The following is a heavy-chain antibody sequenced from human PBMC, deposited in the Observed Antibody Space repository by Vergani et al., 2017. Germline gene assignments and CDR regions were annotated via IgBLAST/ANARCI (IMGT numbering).Heavy chain of an antibody. J-gene: IGHJ4*02. CDR2: ISSSSSYI. D-gene: IGHD2-8*01. V-gene: IGHV3-21*05. CDR1: GFTFSSYS. CDR3: ARVGYCTNGVCYRYFDY. Sequence: EVQLVESGGGLVQPGGSLRLSCAASGFTFSSYSMNWVRQAPGKGLEWVSYISSSSSYIYYADSVKGRFTISRDNAKNSLYLQMNSLRAEDTAVYYCARVGYCTNGVCYRYFDYWGQGTLVTVSS.